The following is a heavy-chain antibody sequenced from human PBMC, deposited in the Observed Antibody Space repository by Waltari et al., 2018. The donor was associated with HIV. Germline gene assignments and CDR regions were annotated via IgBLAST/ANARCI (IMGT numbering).Heavy chain of an antibody. CDR3: ARVRMGAGDAFDV. J-gene: IGHJ3*01. CDR1: GYAFVGFW. Sequence: LVLSGAEAKKPGQSLKIPCQASGYAFVGFWIGWGRQTPGTGLEWVGNIYPADSDTKYSPTFEGQVTMSRDETVNTAYLQWRRLKSSDTGTYFCARVRMGAGDAFDVWGQGTTVTVSS. V-gene: IGHV5-51*01. CDR2: IYPADSDT. D-gene: IGHD1-26*01.